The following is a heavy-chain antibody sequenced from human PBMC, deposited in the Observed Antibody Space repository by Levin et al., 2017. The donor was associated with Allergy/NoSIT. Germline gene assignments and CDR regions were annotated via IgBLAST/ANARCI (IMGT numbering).Heavy chain of an antibody. CDR1: GFTFRSNW. D-gene: IGHD2-2*01. CDR3: ARGGCSSTSCLDY. J-gene: IGHJ4*02. CDR2: ITNDGSNT. V-gene: IGHV3-74*01. Sequence: GGSLRLSCAASGFTFRSNWMHWVRQAPGKGLVWVSRITNDGSNTNYADSVTGRFTISRDNAKNTLYLQVNSLRAEDTAVYYCARGGCSSTSCLDYWGQGTLVTVSS.